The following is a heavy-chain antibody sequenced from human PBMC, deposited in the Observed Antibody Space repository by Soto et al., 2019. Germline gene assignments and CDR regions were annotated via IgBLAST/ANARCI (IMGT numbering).Heavy chain of an antibody. V-gene: IGHV4-34*01. D-gene: IGHD3-16*02. J-gene: IGHJ5*02. Sequence: PSETLSLTCAVYGGSFSGYYWSWIRQPPGKGLEWIGEINHSGSTNYNPSLKSRVTISVDTSKNQFSLKLSSVTAADTAVYYCARGVYYDYVWGSCRRAIWFDPWGQGTLVTVSS. CDR2: INHSGST. CDR1: GGSFSGYY. CDR3: ARGVYYDYVWGSCRRAIWFDP.